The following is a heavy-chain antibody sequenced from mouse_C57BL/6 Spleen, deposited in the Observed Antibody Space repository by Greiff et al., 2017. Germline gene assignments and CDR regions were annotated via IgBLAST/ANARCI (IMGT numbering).Heavy chain of an antibody. CDR3: TRSATTVVASHSYFDV. V-gene: IGHV1-15*01. CDR2: IDPETGGT. CDR1: GYTFTDYE. Sequence: VQLQQSGAELVRPGASVTLSCKASGYTFTDYEMHWVKQTPVHGLEWIGAIDPETGGTAYNQKFKGKAILTADKSSSTAYMELRSLTSEDSAVYSCTRSATTVVASHSYFDVWGTGTTVTVSS. D-gene: IGHD1-1*01. J-gene: IGHJ1*03.